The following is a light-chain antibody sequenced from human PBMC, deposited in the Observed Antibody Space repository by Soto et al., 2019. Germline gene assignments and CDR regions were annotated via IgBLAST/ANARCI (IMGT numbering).Light chain of an antibody. CDR2: GAS. V-gene: IGKV3-15*01. Sequence: EIVMTQSPATLSVSPGERATLSCRASQSVSSNLAWYQQKPGQAPRLLIYGASIRATGISARFSGSGSWTEFTLTISSLQSEDFAVYYCQQYNTWPPITFGQGTRLEI. CDR3: QQYNTWPPIT. J-gene: IGKJ5*01. CDR1: QSVSSN.